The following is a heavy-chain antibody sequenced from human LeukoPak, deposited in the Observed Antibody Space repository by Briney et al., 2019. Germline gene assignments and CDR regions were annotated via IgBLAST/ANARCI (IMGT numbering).Heavy chain of an antibody. J-gene: IGHJ4*02. CDR2: ISAYNGNT. CDR3: ARDLLFGGVIVRFNDY. CDR1: GYTFTSYG. D-gene: IGHD3-16*02. Sequence: ASVKVSCKASGYTFTSYGISWVRQAPGQGLEWMGWISAYNGNTNYAQKLQGRVTMTTDTSTSTAYMELRSLRSDDAAVYYCARDLLFGGVIVRFNDYWGQGTLVTVSS. V-gene: IGHV1-18*01.